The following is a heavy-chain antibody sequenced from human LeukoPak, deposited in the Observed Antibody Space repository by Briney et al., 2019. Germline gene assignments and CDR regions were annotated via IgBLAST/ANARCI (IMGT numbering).Heavy chain of an antibody. J-gene: IGHJ3*02. CDR3: ARFPMGDSFDI. V-gene: IGHV3-48*01. CDR2: ISSSSSTI. CDR1: GFNFSSYS. D-gene: IGHD5-24*01. Sequence: GGSLRLSCAASGFNFSSYSMNWVRQGPGKGLEWISYISSSSSTIYYADSVKGRFTISRDNAKNSLYLQMNSLRADDTAVYYCARFPMGDSFDIWGQGTMVTVSS.